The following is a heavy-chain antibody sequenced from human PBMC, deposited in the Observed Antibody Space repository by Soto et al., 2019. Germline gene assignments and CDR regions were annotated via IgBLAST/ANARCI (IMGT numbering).Heavy chain of an antibody. D-gene: IGHD3-10*01. CDR3: ASAYGSGNYYYYGMDV. CDR2: IIPIFGTA. CDR1: GGTFSSYA. V-gene: IGHV1-69*01. Sequence: QVQLVQSGAEVKKPGSSVKVSCKASGGTFSSYAISWVRQAPGQGLEWMGGIIPIFGTANYAQKFQGGVTITGGESTSTAYMEVSSLSSDYTAVYYCASAYGSGNYYYYGMDVWGQGTTVTLS. J-gene: IGHJ6*02.